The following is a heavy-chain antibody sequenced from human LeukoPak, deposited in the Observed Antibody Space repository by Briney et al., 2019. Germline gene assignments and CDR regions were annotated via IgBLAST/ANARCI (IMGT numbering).Heavy chain of an antibody. D-gene: IGHD5-24*01. CDR3: ARGYGRDGYRTLDY. Sequence: SETLSLPCTVSGGSISSFYWSWIRQPPGKGREWIGYIYYSGSTNYNPSLKSQVTISVDTSKNQFSLKLSSVTAADTAVYYCARGYGRDGYRTLDYWGQGTLVTVSS. J-gene: IGHJ4*02. V-gene: IGHV4-59*01. CDR1: GGSISSFY. CDR2: IYYSGST.